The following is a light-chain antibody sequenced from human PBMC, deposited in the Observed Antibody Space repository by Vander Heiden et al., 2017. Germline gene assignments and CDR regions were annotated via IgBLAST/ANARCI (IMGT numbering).Light chain of an antibody. J-gene: IGLJ3*02. CDR3: CSYAGSSTL. V-gene: IGLV2-23*02. CDR1: SSDVGSYNL. CDR2: EVS. Sequence: QSALTQPASVPGSPGQSITISCTGTSSDVGSYNLVSWYQQHPGKAPKLMIYEVSKRPSGVSNRFSGSKSGNTASLTISGLQAEDEAEYYCCSYAGSSTLFGGGTKLTVL.